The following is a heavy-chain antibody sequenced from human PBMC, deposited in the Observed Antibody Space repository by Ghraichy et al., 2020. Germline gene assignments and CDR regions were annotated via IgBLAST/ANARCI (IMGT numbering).Heavy chain of an antibody. V-gene: IGHV4-39*01. CDR3: ARLARDYGDYPDY. J-gene: IGHJ4*02. CDR1: GGSVSSGSYH. Sequence: SETLSLTCTVSGGSVSSGSYHWGWIRQPPGKGLEWIGSIYYSGSTYYNPSLKSRATIFVDTSKNQFSLKLSSVTAADTAVYYCARLARDYGDYPDYWGQGTLVTVSS. CDR2: IYYSGST. D-gene: IGHD4-17*01.